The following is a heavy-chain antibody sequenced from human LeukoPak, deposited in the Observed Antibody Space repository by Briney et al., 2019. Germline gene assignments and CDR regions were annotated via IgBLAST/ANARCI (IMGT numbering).Heavy chain of an antibody. CDR3: ARDRQIAY. V-gene: IGHV3-7*01. CDR2: IKQDGSEK. J-gene: IGHJ4*02. CDR1: RFTFSNYW. Sequence: GGTLRLSCAASRFTFSNYWLTWVRHAPGQGLEWVANIKQDGSEKHYVDSVKGRFTISRDNAKNSLYLQMNSLRAEDTAVYYCARDRQIAYWGQGTLVTVSS.